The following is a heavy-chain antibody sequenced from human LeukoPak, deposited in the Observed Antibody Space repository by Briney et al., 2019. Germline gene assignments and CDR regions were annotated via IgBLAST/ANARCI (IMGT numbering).Heavy chain of an antibody. Sequence: TGGSLRLSCAVSGFTFSRYWTTWVRQAPGKGLEWVANIKVDGSEKYYVDAVKGRFTISRDNAKDSLYLQMNGLRAEDTAIYYCARAQWTAFDYYYYMDVWGKGTTVTVSS. CDR1: GFTFSRYW. D-gene: IGHD3/OR15-3a*01. J-gene: IGHJ6*03. CDR2: IKVDGSEK. V-gene: IGHV3-7*01. CDR3: ARAQWTAFDYYYYMDV.